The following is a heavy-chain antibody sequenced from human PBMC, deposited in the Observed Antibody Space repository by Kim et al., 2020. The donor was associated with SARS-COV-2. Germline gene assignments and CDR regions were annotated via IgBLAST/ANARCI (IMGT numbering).Heavy chain of an antibody. Sequence: GGSLRLSCAASGFSLSDSVMHWVRQASGKGLEWVGLVRSKAKNYATEYDASVKGRFTISRDDSKNTAYLQMNSLKTEDTAIYDCGTMGEVGWGQGTLVTV. CDR1: GFSLSDSV. J-gene: IGHJ4*02. V-gene: IGHV3-73*01. CDR2: VRSKAKNYAT. CDR3: GTMGEVG. D-gene: IGHD3-16*01.